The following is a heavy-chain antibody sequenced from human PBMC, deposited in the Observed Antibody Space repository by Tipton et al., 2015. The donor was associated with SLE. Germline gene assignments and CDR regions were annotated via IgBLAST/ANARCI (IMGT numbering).Heavy chain of an antibody. Sequence: TLSLTCAVYGGSFSGYYWSWIRQPPGKGLEWIGEINHSGSTNYNPSLKSRFTISVDTSKNQFSLKLSSVTAADTAVYYCARGRVEMATIELDYWGQGTLVTVSS. CDR2: INHSGST. CDR1: GGSFSGYY. V-gene: IGHV4-34*01. D-gene: IGHD5-24*01. J-gene: IGHJ4*02. CDR3: ARGRVEMATIELDY.